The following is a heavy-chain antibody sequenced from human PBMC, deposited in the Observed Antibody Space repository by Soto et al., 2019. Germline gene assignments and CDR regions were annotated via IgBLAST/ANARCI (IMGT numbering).Heavy chain of an antibody. Sequence: EVPLVESGGGLVQPGGSLRLSCAASGFTVSSNYMSWVRQAPGKGLEWVSVIYSGGSTYYADSVKGRFTISRDNSKNTLYLQMNSLRAEDTAVYYCARDMRTKYSSSWYSPDYWGQGTLVTVSS. V-gene: IGHV3-66*01. J-gene: IGHJ4*02. CDR2: IYSGGST. D-gene: IGHD6-13*01. CDR3: ARDMRTKYSSSWYSPDY. CDR1: GFTVSSNY.